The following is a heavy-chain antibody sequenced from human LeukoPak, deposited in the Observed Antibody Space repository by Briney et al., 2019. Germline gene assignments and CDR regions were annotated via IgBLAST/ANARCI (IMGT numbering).Heavy chain of an antibody. J-gene: IGHJ4*02. CDR1: GGSISSSSYY. Sequence: SETLSLTCTVSGGSISSSSYYWGWIRQPPGKGLEWIGSIYYSGSTYYNPSLKSRATISVDTSKNQFSLKLSSVTAADTAVYYCARNRDGYNSFDYWGQGTLVTVSS. V-gene: IGHV4-39*07. D-gene: IGHD5-24*01. CDR3: ARNRDGYNSFDY. CDR2: IYYSGST.